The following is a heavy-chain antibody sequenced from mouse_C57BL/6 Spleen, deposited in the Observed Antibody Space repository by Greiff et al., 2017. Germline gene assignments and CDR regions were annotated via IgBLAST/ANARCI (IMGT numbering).Heavy chain of an antibody. CDR1: GYTFTSYW. Sequence: QVQLQQPGAELVKPGASVTVSCKASGYTFTSYWMHWVKQRPGQGLEWIGRIHPSDSDTNYNQKFKGKATLTVDKSSSTAYMQLSSLTSEDSAVYYWAIGGYYGPAWFAYWGQGTLVTVSA. J-gene: IGHJ3*01. CDR3: AIGGYYGPAWFAY. CDR2: IHPSDSDT. D-gene: IGHD1-1*01. V-gene: IGHV1-74*01.